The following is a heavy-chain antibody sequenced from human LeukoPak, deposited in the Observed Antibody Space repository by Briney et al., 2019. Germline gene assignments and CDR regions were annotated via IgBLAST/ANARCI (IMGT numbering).Heavy chain of an antibody. CDR1: GYTFSSHG. CDR3: ATDLSVDGGVY. J-gene: IGHJ4*02. D-gene: IGHD2-15*01. CDR2: ISAYNGNT. V-gene: IGHV1-18*01. Sequence: GASVTVSCKPSGYTFSSHGISWVRQAPGQGLEWMGWISAYNGNTNYAQKLQGRVTMTTDTSTITAYMELRSLRSDDTAVYYCATDLSVDGGVYWGQGTLVTVSS.